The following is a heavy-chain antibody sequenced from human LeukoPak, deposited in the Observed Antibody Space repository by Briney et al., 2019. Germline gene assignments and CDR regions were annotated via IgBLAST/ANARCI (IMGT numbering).Heavy chain of an antibody. CDR3: ARGHDSSGYFAWRSWFDP. Sequence: ASVKVSCKASGYTFTSYYMHWVRQAPGQGLEWMGIINPSGGSTSYAQKFQGRVTMTRDMSTSTVYMELSSLRSEDTAAYYCARGHDSSGYFAWRSWFDPWGQGTLVTVSS. CDR1: GYTFTSYY. D-gene: IGHD3-22*01. J-gene: IGHJ5*02. V-gene: IGHV1-46*01. CDR2: INPSGGST.